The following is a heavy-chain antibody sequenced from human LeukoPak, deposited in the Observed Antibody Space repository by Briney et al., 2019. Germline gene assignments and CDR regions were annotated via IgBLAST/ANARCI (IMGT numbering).Heavy chain of an antibody. CDR2: IYYSGNT. J-gene: IGHJ5*02. CDR3: ARTILTGYTEFDP. D-gene: IGHD3-9*01. V-gene: IGHV4-39*07. CDR1: GGSISSSSHY. Sequence: SETLSLTCTVSGGSISSSSHYWAWIRQPPGKGLEWIGSIYYSGNTFYSPSLKSRVTISVDTSKNQFSLKLSSVTAADTAVYYCARTILTGYTEFDPWGQGTLVTVSS.